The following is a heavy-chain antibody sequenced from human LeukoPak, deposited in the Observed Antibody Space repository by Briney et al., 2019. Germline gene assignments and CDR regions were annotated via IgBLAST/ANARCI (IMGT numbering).Heavy chain of an antibody. CDR3: ARACPDVDIVATIPRGDYFDY. D-gene: IGHD5-12*01. Sequence: PSETLSLTCAVSGGSISSGGYSWGWIRQPPGKGLEWIGSIYYSGSTYYNPSLKSRVTISVDTSKNQFSLKLSSVTAADTAVYYCARACPDVDIVATIPRGDYFDYWGQGTLVTVSS. CDR2: IYYSGST. CDR1: GGSISSGGYS. J-gene: IGHJ4*02. V-gene: IGHV4-39*07.